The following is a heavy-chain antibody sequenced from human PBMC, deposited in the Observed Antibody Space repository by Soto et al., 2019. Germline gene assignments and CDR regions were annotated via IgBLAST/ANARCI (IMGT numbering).Heavy chain of an antibody. J-gene: IGHJ5*02. CDR1: GGSITSGGYY. V-gene: IGHV4-31*03. Sequence: QVPLQESGPGLVKPSQTLSLTCTVSGGSITSGGYYWSWIRQHPGKGLEWIGYIYYSGFTYYNPSLKSRVTLSVDTSKNPSSLQLRSVPAADTAVYFCARRVFTWRQGPLVTVSS. CDR3: ARRVFT. D-gene: IGHD3-10*02. CDR2: IYYSGFT.